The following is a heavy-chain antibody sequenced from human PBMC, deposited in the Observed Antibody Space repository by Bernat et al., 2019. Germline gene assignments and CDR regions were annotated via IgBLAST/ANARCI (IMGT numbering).Heavy chain of an antibody. CDR3: ARRPLDFWSGLDY. Sequence: QLQLQESGPGLVKPSETLSLTCTVSGGSISSSSYYWGWIRQPPGKGLEGIGSIDYSGSTYYNPSLKSRVTISVDTSKNQFSLKLSSVTAADTAVYYCARRPLDFWSGLDYWGQGTLVTVSS. V-gene: IGHV4-39*01. CDR2: IDYSGST. J-gene: IGHJ4*02. D-gene: IGHD3-3*01. CDR1: GGSISSSSYY.